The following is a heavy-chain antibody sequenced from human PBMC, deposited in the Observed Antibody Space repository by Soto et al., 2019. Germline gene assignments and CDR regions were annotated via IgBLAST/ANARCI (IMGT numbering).Heavy chain of an antibody. V-gene: IGHV3-30*03. CDR3: CGGHDYFAY. D-gene: IGHD3-10*01. CDR2: ISYDGSNK. Sequence: ESGGGVVQPGRSLRLSCAASGFPFTTYGMHWVREGPGKGLDWVAAISYDGSNKFYADSVKGRFTISRDNSKSTLYLLMNSRIPDDTAFFYCCGGHDYFAYRGQGTLVVVAS. J-gene: IGHJ4*02. CDR1: GFPFTTYG.